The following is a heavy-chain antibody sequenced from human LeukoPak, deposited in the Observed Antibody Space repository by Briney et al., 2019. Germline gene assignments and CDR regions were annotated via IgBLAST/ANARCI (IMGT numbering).Heavy chain of an antibody. J-gene: IGHJ4*02. CDR1: GFTFSSYS. V-gene: IGHV3-21*01. CDR2: ISSSSSYI. Sequence: GGSLRLSCVASGFTFSSYSVNWVRQAPGKGLEWVSCISSSSSYIYYADSVKGRFTISRDNAKNSLYLQMNSLRAEDTAVYYCAVLTYQLLDYYFDYWGQGTLVTVSS. CDR3: AVLTYQLLDYYFDY. D-gene: IGHD2-2*01.